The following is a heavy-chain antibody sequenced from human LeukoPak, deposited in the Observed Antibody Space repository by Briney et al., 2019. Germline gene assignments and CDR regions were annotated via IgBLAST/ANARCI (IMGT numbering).Heavy chain of an antibody. J-gene: IGHJ4*02. V-gene: IGHV1-2*04. CDR2: INPNSGGT. CDR3: ARGSRTGDITDY. CDR1: GYTFTGYY. Sequence: ASVKVSCKASGYTFTGYYMHWVRQAPGQGLEWMGWINPNSGGTNYAQKFQGWVTMTRDTSISTAYMELSSLISEDTALYYCARGSRTGDITDYWGQGTLVTVSS. D-gene: IGHD7-27*01.